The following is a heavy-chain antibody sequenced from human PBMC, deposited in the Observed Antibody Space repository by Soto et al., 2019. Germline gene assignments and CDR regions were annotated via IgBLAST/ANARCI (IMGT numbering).Heavy chain of an antibody. CDR1: GFTFSSYS. J-gene: IGHJ6*02. CDR3: AASYDFWSGYSFHTYYYYYYGMDV. D-gene: IGHD3-3*01. Sequence: PVGSLRLSCAASGFTFSSYSMNWVRQAPGKGLEWVSSISSSSSYIYYADSVKGRFTISRDNAKNSLYLQMNSLRAEDTAVYYCAASYDFWSGYSFHTYYYYYYGMDVWGQGTTVTVSS. V-gene: IGHV3-21*01. CDR2: ISSSSSYI.